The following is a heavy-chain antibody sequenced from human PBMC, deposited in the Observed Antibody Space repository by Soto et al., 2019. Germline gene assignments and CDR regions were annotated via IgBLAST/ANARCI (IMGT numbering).Heavy chain of an antibody. CDR3: ARPKKQPAGHLYYYYYIDV. J-gene: IGHJ6*03. Sequence: SETLSLTCTVSGGSISSYYWSWIRQPPGKGLEWIGYIYYSGSTNYNPSLKSRVTISVDTSKNQFSLKLSSVTAADTAVYYCARPKKQPAGHLYYYYYIDVWGKGTTVTVSS. D-gene: IGHD2-2*01. CDR2: IYYSGST. V-gene: IGHV4-59*08. CDR1: GGSISSYY.